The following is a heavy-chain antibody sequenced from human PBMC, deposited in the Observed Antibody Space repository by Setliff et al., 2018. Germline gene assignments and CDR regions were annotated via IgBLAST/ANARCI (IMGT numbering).Heavy chain of an antibody. J-gene: IGHJ6*03. Sequence: SETLSLTCAVSGYSISSGYYWGWIRQHPGKGLEWIGSIYHSGSTYYNPSLKSRVTISVDTAKNQFSLKLSSVTAADTAVYYWARSAGYSSSWYNYYYYMDVWGKGTTVTVSS. D-gene: IGHD6-13*01. CDR3: ARSAGYSSSWYNYYYYMDV. CDR1: GYSISSGYY. V-gene: IGHV4-38-2*01. CDR2: IYHSGST.